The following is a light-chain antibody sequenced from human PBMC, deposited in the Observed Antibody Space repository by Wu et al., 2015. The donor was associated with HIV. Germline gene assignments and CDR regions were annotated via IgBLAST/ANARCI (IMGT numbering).Light chain of an antibody. CDR3: QQYVWSPRT. J-gene: IGKJ2*01. Sequence: EIVMTQSPATLSVSPGERATLSCRASQSVSSNLAWYQQKPGQAPRLLIYRVSSRATGIPDRFSGSGSGTDFTLTISRLEPEDFAVYYCQQYVWSPRTFGQGTKLEIK. CDR2: RVS. V-gene: IGKV3-20*01. CDR1: QSVSSN.